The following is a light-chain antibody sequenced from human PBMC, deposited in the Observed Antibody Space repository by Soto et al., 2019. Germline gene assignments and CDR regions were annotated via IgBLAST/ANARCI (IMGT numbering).Light chain of an antibody. Sequence: EILMTQSPATLSVSPGERATLYCRATQTVNNKVVWYQHKPGQAPRLLIYGASTRATGIPARFSGRGSGTEFTLTISSLQSEDFAFYYCQQYNNWTFGQGTKVDIK. V-gene: IGKV3-15*01. CDR3: QQYNNWT. CDR1: QTVNNK. J-gene: IGKJ1*01. CDR2: GAS.